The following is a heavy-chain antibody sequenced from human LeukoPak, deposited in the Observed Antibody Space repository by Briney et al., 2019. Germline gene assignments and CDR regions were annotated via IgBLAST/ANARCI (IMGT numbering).Heavy chain of an antibody. CDR2: IYYSGST. D-gene: IGHD3-9*01. V-gene: IGHV4-39*02. J-gene: IGHJ4*02. Sequence: SETLSLTCTVSGGSISSSSYYWGWIRQPPGKGLEWIGSIYYSGSTYYNPSLKSQVTISVDTSKNQFSLKLSSVTAADTAVYYCAGDNPPYHDIFDYWGQGALVTVSS. CDR3: AGDNPPYHDIFDY. CDR1: GGSISSSSYY.